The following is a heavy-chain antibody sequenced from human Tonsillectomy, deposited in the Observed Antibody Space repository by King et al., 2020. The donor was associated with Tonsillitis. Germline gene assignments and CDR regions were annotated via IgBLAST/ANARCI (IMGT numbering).Heavy chain of an antibody. D-gene: IGHD6-6*01. CDR1: GYTLTELS. Sequence: QLVQSGAEVKKPGASVKVSCKVSGYTLTELSMHWVRQAPGKGLEWMGGFDPEDGETIYAQTFQGRVTMTEDTSTDTAYMELSSLRSEDTAVYYCATSPELERAARGYYYYYGMDVWGQGTTVTVSS. CDR3: ATSPELERAARGYYYYYGMDV. J-gene: IGHJ6*02. CDR2: FDPEDGET. V-gene: IGHV1-24*01.